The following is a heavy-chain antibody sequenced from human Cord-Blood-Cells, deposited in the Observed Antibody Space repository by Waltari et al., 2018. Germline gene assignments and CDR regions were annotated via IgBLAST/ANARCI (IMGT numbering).Heavy chain of an antibody. CDR3: ARDGLGGGNFDY. Sequence: QVQLQESGPGLVKPSETLSLTCTVSGGSLSRYYWSWIRQPPGKGLEWIGYIYYSGSTNYNPSLKSRVTISVDTSKNQFSLKLSSVTAADTAVYYCARDGLGGGNFDYWGQGTLVTVSS. D-gene: IGHD2-15*01. V-gene: IGHV4-59*01. J-gene: IGHJ4*02. CDR1: GGSLSRYY. CDR2: IYYSGST.